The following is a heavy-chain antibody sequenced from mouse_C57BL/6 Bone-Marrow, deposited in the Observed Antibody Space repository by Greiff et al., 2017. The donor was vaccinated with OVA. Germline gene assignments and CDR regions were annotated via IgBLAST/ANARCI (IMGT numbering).Heavy chain of an antibody. CDR2: ISYDGSN. V-gene: IGHV3-6*01. CDR3: ARDLLPGSTYYYAMDY. J-gene: IGHJ4*01. CDR1: GYSITSGYY. Sequence: EVKLMESGPGLVKPSQSLSLTCSVTGYSITSGYYWNWLRQFPGNKLEWMGYISYDGSNNYNPSLKNRISITRDTSKNQFFLKLNSVTTEDTATYYCARDLLPGSTYYYAMDYWGQGTSVTVSS. D-gene: IGHD1-1*01.